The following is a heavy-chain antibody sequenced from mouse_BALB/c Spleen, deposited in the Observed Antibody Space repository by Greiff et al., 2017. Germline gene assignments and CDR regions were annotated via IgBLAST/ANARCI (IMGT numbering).Heavy chain of an antibody. D-gene: IGHD2-1*01. CDR2: ISSGSSTI. CDR3: ARRGGNYVGAMDY. J-gene: IGHJ4*01. Sequence: EVQRVESGGGLVQPGGSRKLSCAASGFTFSSFGMHWVRQAPEKGLEWVAYISSGSSTIYYADTVKGRFTISRDNPKNTLFLQMTSLRSEDTAMYYCARRGGNYVGAMDYWGQGTSVTVSS. CDR1: GFTFSSFG. V-gene: IGHV5-17*02.